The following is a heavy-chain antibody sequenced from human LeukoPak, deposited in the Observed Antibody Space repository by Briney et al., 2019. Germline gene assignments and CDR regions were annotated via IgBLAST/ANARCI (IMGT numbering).Heavy chain of an antibody. Sequence: SETLSLTCTVSGGSISSYYWSWIRQPPGEGLEWIGYIYYSGNTNYNPSLKSRVTISVDTSKNQFSLKLSSVTAADTAVYYCARRPFLGYFDYWGQGTLVTVSS. J-gene: IGHJ4*02. CDR2: IYYSGNT. V-gene: IGHV4-59*12. CDR3: ARRPFLGYFDY. CDR1: GGSISSYY.